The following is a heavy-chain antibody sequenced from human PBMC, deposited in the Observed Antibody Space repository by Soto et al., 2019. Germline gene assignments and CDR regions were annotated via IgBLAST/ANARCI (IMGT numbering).Heavy chain of an antibody. CDR3: AKASGSSSADAFDI. J-gene: IGHJ3*02. V-gene: IGHV3-9*01. CDR2: ISCISCSI. Sequence: GGSLRLSCAASGFPFDDYAMHWVRQAPGKGLKWVSGISCISCSIGYAGSVKGRFTISRDNSKNSLYLQINSLRAEDTAFYYCAKASGSSSADAFDIWGQGTMVTVSS. D-gene: IGHD6-6*01. CDR1: GFPFDDYA.